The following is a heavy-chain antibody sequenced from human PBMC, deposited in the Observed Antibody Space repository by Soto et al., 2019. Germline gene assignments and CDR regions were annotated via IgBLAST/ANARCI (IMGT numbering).Heavy chain of an antibody. V-gene: IGHV1-2*04. D-gene: IGHD3-3*01. J-gene: IGHJ6*02. CDR3: ARGDDFWSGYLLLGMDV. CDR2: INPNSGGT. Sequence: ASVKVSCKASGYTFTGYYMHWVRQAPGQGLEWMGWINPNSGGTNYAQKFQGWVTMTRDTSISTAYMELSRLRSDDTAVYYCARGDDFWSGYLLLGMDVWGQGTTVTVSS. CDR1: GYTFTGYY.